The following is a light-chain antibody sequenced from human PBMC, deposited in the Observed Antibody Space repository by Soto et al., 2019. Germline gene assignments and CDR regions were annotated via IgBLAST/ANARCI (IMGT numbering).Light chain of an antibody. CDR3: QQSYSTSWT. CDR2: DVS. CDR1: QSIGDS. Sequence: DIQMTQSPSTLSASVGDRVTITCRASQSIGDSLAWYQQKPGKAPYLLISDVSSLERGVPSRFSGSGSGTEFTLTISSMQPDDFATYYCQQSYSTSWTFGQGTKVDIK. J-gene: IGKJ1*01. V-gene: IGKV1-5*01.